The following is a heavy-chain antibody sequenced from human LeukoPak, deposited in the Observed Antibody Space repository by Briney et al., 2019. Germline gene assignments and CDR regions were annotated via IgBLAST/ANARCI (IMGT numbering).Heavy chain of an antibody. V-gene: IGHV3-23*01. Sequence: GGSLRLSCATSGFTFRTYAMSWVRQAPGKGLEWVSAISGSGGSTYYADSVKGRFTIPRDNSKNTLYLQMNSLRAEDTAVYYCAKDYGSGSYFTFDYWGQGTLVTVSS. D-gene: IGHD3-10*01. CDR3: AKDYGSGSYFTFDY. CDR2: ISGSGGST. J-gene: IGHJ4*02. CDR1: GFTFRTYA.